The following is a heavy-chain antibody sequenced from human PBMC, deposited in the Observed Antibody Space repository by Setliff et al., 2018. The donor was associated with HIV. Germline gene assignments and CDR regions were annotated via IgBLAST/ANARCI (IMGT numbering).Heavy chain of an antibody. J-gene: IGHJ4*02. V-gene: IGHV4-4*08. CDR1: GGSISSYY. Sequence: PSETLSLTCTVSGGSISSYYWSWIRKPPGEGLEWIGHIYASDNSGSTSYNPSLNSRVTISLDTSKNQYSLRLTSVAATDTAVYFCTRDRRGSNSWSGYNGGFDYWGQGTLVTFSS. D-gene: IGHD3-3*01. CDR2: IYASDNSGST. CDR3: TRDRRGSNSWSGYNGGFDY.